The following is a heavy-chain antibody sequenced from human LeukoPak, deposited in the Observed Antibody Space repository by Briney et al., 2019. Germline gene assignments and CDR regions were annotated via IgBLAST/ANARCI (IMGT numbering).Heavy chain of an antibody. CDR3: ARDRLLEDRDYHNYYYMDV. V-gene: IGHV3-21*01. CDR1: GFTSGFTFDTYT. CDR2: IRSSGRYT. Sequence: GGSLRLSCAASGFTSGFTFDTYTFNWVRQGPGKGLEWVSSIRSSGRYTSYADSVKGRFTISRDNAKNSLYLQMNSLRAEDTAVYSCARDRLLEDRDYHNYYYMDVWGKGTTVTVSS. J-gene: IGHJ6*03. D-gene: IGHD1-1*01.